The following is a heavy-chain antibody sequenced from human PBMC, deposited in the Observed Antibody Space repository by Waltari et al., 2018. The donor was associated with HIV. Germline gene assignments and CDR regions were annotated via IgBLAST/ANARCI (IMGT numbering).Heavy chain of an antibody. CDR2: ISWKSGVI. CDR1: GFKFDDYA. V-gene: IGHV3-9*01. D-gene: IGHD3-10*02. Sequence: DVQLVESGGDLVQPGGSLRPSCAASGFKFDDYAMHWVRQAPGKGLEWVSGISWKSGVIAYADSVRGRFTISRDNAKNSLYLQMNSLRAEDTAFYYCARGPMYKWFDPWGQGTLVTVSS. CDR3: ARGPMYKWFDP. J-gene: IGHJ5*02.